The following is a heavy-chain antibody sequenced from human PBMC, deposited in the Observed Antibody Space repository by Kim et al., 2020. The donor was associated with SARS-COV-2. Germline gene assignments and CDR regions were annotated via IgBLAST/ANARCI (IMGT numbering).Heavy chain of an antibody. D-gene: IGHD3-22*01. V-gene: IGHV1-8*01. CDR2: MNPNSGNT. CDR3: ARGGDYYDSSGYFGFDP. CDR1: GYTFTSYD. J-gene: IGHJ5*02. Sequence: ASVKVSCKASGYTFTSYDINWVRQATGQGLEWMGWMNPNSGNTGYAQKFQGRVTMTRNTSISTAYMELSSLRSEDTAVYYCARGGDYYDSSGYFGFDPWGQGTLVTVSS.